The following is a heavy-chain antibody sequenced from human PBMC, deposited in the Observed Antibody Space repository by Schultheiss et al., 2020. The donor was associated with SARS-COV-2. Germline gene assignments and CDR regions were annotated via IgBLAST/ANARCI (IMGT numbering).Heavy chain of an antibody. D-gene: IGHD6-13*01. CDR2: LSGSGGST. Sequence: GGSLRLSCAASGFTFSSYAMSWVRQAPGKGLEWVSALSGSGGSTYYADSVKGRFTISRDNSKNTRYLQMNSLRAEDTAVYYCAKDEQQLVGIDYWGQGTLVTVAS. V-gene: IGHV3-23*01. J-gene: IGHJ4*02. CDR1: GFTFSSYA. CDR3: AKDEQQLVGIDY.